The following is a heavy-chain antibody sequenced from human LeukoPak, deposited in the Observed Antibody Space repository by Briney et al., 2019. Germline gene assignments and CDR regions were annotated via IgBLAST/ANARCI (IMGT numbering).Heavy chain of an antibody. J-gene: IGHJ4*02. Sequence: PGGSLRLSCAASGFTFSSYWMSWVRQAPGKGLEWVANIKQDGSEKYYVDSVKGRFTISRDNAKNSLYLQMNSLRAEDTAVYYCARAFYPYCGGDCDTYFDYWGQGTLVTVSS. CDR3: ARAFYPYCGGDCDTYFDY. CDR1: GFTFSSYW. V-gene: IGHV3-7*01. D-gene: IGHD2-21*02. CDR2: IKQDGSEK.